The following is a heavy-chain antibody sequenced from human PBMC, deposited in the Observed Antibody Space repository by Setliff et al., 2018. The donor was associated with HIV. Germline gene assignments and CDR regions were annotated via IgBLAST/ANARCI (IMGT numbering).Heavy chain of an antibody. CDR2: IKSKTDGGTT. Sequence: GGSLRLSCATSGFTFSNAWMNWVRQAPGKGLEWVGRIKSKTDGGTTDYAAPVKGRFTISRDDSKNTLYLQMNSLKTEDTAVYYCTTDLGGSYHGWNYWGQGTLVTVSS. V-gene: IGHV3-15*07. CDR1: GFTFSNAW. J-gene: IGHJ4*02. D-gene: IGHD1-26*01. CDR3: TTDLGGSYHGWNY.